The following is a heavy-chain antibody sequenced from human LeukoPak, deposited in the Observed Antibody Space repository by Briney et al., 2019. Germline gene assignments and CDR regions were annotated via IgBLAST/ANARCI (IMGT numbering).Heavy chain of an antibody. CDR1: GFTFSTYN. CDR3: TRDRDSGWSFDY. Sequence: PGWSLRLSCAASGFTFSTYNMNWLRQAPGKGLEYVSAIHPNGDKTYYAHSVKGRFTSSRDNSKNTLYLHMGSLSAEDMAVYYCTRDRDSGWSFDYWGKGTLVTVSS. J-gene: IGHJ4*02. CDR2: IHPNGDKT. D-gene: IGHD6-19*01. V-gene: IGHV3-64*01.